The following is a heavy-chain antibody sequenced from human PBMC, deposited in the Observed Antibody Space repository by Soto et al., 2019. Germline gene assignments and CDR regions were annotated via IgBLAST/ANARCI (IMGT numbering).Heavy chain of an antibody. CDR1: GFTFSNYN. V-gene: IGHV3-48*01. Sequence: AGSLRLSCTASGFTFSNYNMNWVRQAPGKGLEWVSYISSSSSSIYYADSVKGRFTISRDNAKNSLYLQMHSLRAEDAAIYYCARRATIDGLDVWGPGTTVTVSS. CDR3: ARRATIDGLDV. D-gene: IGHD1-26*01. CDR2: ISSSSSSI. J-gene: IGHJ6*02.